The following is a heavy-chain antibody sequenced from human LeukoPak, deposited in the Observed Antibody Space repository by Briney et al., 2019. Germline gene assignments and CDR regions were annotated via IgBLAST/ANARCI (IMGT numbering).Heavy chain of an antibody. D-gene: IGHD1-14*01. CDR2: VHSSGGVI. J-gene: IGHJ5*02. CDR3: AGHYHQRNWFDP. Sequence: ASVEVSCKTAGYTFTSDYTNWVRQSPGQGLEWMGIVHSSGGVIKYALEFQDRLTVTRDTSTSTIYMELSSLRSEDTAVYYCAGHYHQRNWFDPWGQGTLVIVSS. CDR1: GYTFTSDY. V-gene: IGHV1-46*01.